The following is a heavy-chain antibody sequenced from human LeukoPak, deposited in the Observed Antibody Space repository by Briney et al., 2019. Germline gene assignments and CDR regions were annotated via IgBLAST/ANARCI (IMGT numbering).Heavy chain of an antibody. CDR2: ISYDGSNK. CDR1: GFTFSSYA. J-gene: IGHJ4*02. Sequence: GGSLRLSCAASGFTFSSYAMHWVRQAPGKGLEWVAVISYDGSNKYYADSVKGRFTISRDNSKNTLYLQMNSLRAEDTAVYYCAKGFGYYGSGSAIDYWGQGTLVTVSS. V-gene: IGHV3-30*04. D-gene: IGHD3-10*01. CDR3: AKGFGYYGSGSAIDY.